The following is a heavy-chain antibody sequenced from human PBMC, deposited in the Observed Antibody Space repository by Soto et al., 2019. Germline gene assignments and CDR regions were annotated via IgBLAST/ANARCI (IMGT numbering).Heavy chain of an antibody. CDR3: AKDLYCSGGSCYSNFYPHDAFDI. J-gene: IGHJ3*02. CDR2: ISYDGSNK. V-gene: IGHV3-30*18. CDR1: GFTFSSYG. Sequence: PGGSLRLSCAASGFTFSSYGMHWVRQAPGKGLEWVAVISYDGSNKYYADSVKGRFTISRDNSKNTLYLQKNSLRAEDTVVYYCAKDLYCSGGSCYSNFYPHDAFDIWGQGTMVTVSS. D-gene: IGHD2-15*01.